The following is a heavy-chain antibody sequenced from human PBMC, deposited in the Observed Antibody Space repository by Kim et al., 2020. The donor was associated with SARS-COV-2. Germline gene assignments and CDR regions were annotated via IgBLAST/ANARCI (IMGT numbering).Heavy chain of an antibody. V-gene: IGHV3-48*03. CDR3: SRGPNYSPFDY. D-gene: IGHD4-4*01. CDR1: GFTFSSYE. J-gene: IGHJ4*02. CDR2: IIGSGTTI. Sequence: GGSLRLSCAASGFTFSSYEMNWVRQALGKGLEWVSYIIGSGTTIYYADSVRGRFTISSDNDKNSLYLQLNSLSAETTAVYYCSRGPNYSPFDYWGQGTLVTVPS.